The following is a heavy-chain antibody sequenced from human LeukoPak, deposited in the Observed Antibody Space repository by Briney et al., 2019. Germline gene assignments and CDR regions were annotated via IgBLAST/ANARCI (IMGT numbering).Heavy chain of an antibody. Sequence: TGGSLRLCCAATGFTFDNYAIHWVRQAPGKGLGWDSLMSWDGVSTYYADSMKRRFTISRDNSKTYLYLQMSSLRTEDSALYYCARDSQEFFQHGGQGTLVSVPS. CDR3: ARDSQEFFQH. CDR2: MSWDGVST. J-gene: IGHJ1*01. CDR1: GFTFDNYA. V-gene: IGHV3-43*02.